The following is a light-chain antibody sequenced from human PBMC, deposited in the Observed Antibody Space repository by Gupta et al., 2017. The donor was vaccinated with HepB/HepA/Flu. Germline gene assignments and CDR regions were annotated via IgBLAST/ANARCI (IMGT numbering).Light chain of an antibody. Sequence: NFMLPQPHSVSHSQGKTVPISCTRSSGSIASNYVQWYQQRPGSAPTTVIYEDNQRPSGVPARFSGSIDSASNSASLTISGLKTEDAADYYCQSYDSSNHWVFGGGTKLTVL. V-gene: IGLV6-57*03. CDR3: QSYDSSNHWV. CDR1: SGSIASNY. CDR2: EDN. J-gene: IGLJ3*02.